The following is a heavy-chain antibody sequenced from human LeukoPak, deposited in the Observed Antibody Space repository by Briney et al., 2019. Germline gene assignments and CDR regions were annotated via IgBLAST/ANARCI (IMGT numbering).Heavy chain of an antibody. D-gene: IGHD5-24*01. J-gene: IGHJ4*02. CDR3: ASGIRDGYSIFDY. V-gene: IGHV3-11*06. CDR2: ISSSATYT. Sequence: GGSLRLSCTASGFTLRDYYTTWIRQAPGQGLEWVSCISSSATYTNYADSVKGRFTISRDNAKNSLYLQMNSLRAEDTAVYYCASGIRDGYSIFDYWGQGTLVTVSS. CDR1: GFTLRDYY.